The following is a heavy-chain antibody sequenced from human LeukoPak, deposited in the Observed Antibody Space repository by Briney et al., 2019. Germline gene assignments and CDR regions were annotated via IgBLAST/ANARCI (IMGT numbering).Heavy chain of an antibody. CDR1: GGTFSSYA. Sequence: SVNVSCKASGGTFSSYAISWVRQAPGQGLEWMGGIIPIFGTANYAQKFQGRVTITADESTSTAYMELSSLRSEDTAVYYCARDLGYCSSTSCNHYYYGMDVWGKGTTVTVSS. CDR2: IIPIFGTA. CDR3: ARDLGYCSSTSCNHYYYGMDV. J-gene: IGHJ6*04. V-gene: IGHV1-69*13. D-gene: IGHD2-2*01.